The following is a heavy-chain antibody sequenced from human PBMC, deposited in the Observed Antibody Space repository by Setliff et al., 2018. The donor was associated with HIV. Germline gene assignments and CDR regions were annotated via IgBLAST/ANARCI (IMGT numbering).Heavy chain of an antibody. CDR1: GGSISSSGYY. V-gene: IGHV4-39*01. Sequence: SETLSLTCTVYGGSISSSGYYWGWIRQPPGKGLEWIGSIYYSGSTYYNPSLRSRVTIAADTAKNQFSLRLSSGIVADPAVDYCARRYSYGFGYWGQGTLVTVSS. J-gene: IGHJ4*02. CDR3: ARRYSYGFGY. CDR2: IYYSGST. D-gene: IGHD5-18*01.